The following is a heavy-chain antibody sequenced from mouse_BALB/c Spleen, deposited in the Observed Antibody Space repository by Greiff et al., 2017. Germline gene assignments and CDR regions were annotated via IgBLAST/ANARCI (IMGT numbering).Heavy chain of an antibody. CDR3: ARSSYYGNYNYAMDY. CDR2: ISYSGST. V-gene: IGHV3-2*02. D-gene: IGHD2-1*01. Sequence: EVQGVESGPGLVKPSQSLSLTCTVTGYSITSDYAWNWIRQFPGNKLEWMGYISYSGSTSYNPSLKSRISITRDTSKNQFFLQLNSVTTEDTATYYCARSSYYGNYNYAMDYWGQGTSVTVSS. J-gene: IGHJ4*01. CDR1: GYSITSDYA.